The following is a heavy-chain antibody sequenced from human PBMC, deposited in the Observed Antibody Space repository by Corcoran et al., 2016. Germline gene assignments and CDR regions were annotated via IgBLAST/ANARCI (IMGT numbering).Heavy chain of an antibody. V-gene: IGHV1-2*02. Sequence: QVQLVQPGAEVKKPGASVKVSCKASGYTFTGYYINWVRQAPGQGLEWMGWINPDSGGTNLAQKFQGRVTLTRDTAISTAYMEVNRLRSDATAAYYCASEVPTSITDPYWFDPWGQGTLVTVSS. CDR3: ASEVPTSITDPYWFDP. CDR1: GYTFTGYY. CDR2: INPDSGGT. J-gene: IGHJ5*02. D-gene: IGHD5-12*01.